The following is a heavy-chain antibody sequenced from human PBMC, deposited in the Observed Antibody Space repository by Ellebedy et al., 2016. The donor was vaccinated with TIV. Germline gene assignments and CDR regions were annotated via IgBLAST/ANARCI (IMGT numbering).Heavy chain of an antibody. Sequence: SQTLSLTCAISGTSVSANNAAWNWIRQSPSRGLEWLGRTYYRSKWYIDYALSVKSRITISPDTSKNQLSLHLSSVSPEDTAVYYCAYDYGDYELGLDVWGQGTTVTVSS. CDR1: GTSVSANNAA. V-gene: IGHV6-1*01. CDR2: TYYRSKWYI. D-gene: IGHD4-17*01. J-gene: IGHJ6*02. CDR3: AYDYGDYELGLDV.